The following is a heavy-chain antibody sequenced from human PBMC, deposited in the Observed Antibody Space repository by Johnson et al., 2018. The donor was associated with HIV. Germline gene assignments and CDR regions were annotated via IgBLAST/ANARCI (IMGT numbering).Heavy chain of an antibody. V-gene: IGHV3-13*01. CDR1: GFTFSNYD. CDR2: IGTTGDT. J-gene: IGHJ3*02. D-gene: IGHD3-3*01. Sequence: VQLVESGGGLVQPGGSLRLSCAASGFTFSNYDMHWVRQATGKRLEWVSGIGTTGDTFFLDSVKGRFTISRDNSRNTLNLQMNNLRAEYTGVYYCARDTDDFWSGEGAFDIWGQGTMVTVSS. CDR3: ARDTDDFWSGEGAFDI.